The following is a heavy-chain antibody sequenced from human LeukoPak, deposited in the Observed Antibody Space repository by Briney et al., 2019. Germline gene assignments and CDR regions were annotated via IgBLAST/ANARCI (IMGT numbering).Heavy chain of an antibody. CDR3: ARFQAAAGTRGFDY. J-gene: IGHJ4*02. D-gene: IGHD6-13*01. CDR2: ISSSGSTI. V-gene: IGHV3-48*03. Sequence: PGGSLRLSCAASGFTFSSYEMNWVRQAPGKGLEWVSYISSSGSTIYYADSVKGRFTISRDNSKNTLYLQMNSLRAEDTALYYCARFQAAAGTRGFDYWGQGTLVTVSS. CDR1: GFTFSSYE.